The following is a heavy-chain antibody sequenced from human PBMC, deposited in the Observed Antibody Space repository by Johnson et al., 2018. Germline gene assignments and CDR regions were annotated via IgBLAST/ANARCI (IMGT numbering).Heavy chain of an antibody. Sequence: VQLVQSGGGLIQPGGSLRLSCAASGFTVSSNYMSWVRQAPGKGLEWVSVIYSGGSTYYADSVKGRFTISRDTSKNTLFLQMNSLRAEDTAVYYSARDVVVVPSEEGAFDIWGQGTMVTVSS. J-gene: IGHJ3*02. CDR2: IYSGGST. CDR1: GFTVSSNY. V-gene: IGHV3-53*01. CDR3: ARDVVVVPSEEGAFDI. D-gene: IGHD2-15*01.